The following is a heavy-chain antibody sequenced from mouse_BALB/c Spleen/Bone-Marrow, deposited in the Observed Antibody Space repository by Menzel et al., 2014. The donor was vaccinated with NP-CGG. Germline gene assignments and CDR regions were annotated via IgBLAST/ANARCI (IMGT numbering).Heavy chain of an antibody. CDR1: GYTFTSYW. CDR3: TRGDYDWYFDV. J-gene: IGHJ1*01. V-gene: IGHV1S127*01. Sequence: VQGVESGAELVKPGASVKMSCKASGYTFTSYWMHWVKQRPGQGLEWIGVIDPSDSYTSYNQKFKGKATLTVDTSSSTAYMQLSSLTSEDSAVYHCTRGDYDWYFDVWGAGTTVTVSS. CDR2: IDPSDSYT. D-gene: IGHD2-4*01.